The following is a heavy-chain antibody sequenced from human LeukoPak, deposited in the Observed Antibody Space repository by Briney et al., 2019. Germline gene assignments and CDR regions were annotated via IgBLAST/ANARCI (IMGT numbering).Heavy chain of an antibody. CDR2: ISHDEKNK. D-gene: IGHD3-10*01. V-gene: IGHV3-30*04. CDR3: ATTFRGVIITRLDY. J-gene: IGHJ4*02. CDR1: GFSFSGYA. Sequence: GGSLRLSCAASGFSFSGYAMHWVRRTPGKGLEWVAVISHDEKNKFYAESVKGRFTISRDNSKNTLFLEMNSLRPEDTAFYYCATTFRGVIITRLDYWGQGTLVTVSS.